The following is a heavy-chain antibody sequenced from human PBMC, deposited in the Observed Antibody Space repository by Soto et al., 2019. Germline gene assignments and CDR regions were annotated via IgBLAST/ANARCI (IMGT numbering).Heavy chain of an antibody. CDR3: ARELEAARRPHYYYYGMDV. CDR2: IIPIFGTA. J-gene: IGHJ6*02. CDR1: GGTFSSYA. Sequence: SVKVSCKASGGTFSSYAISWVRQAPGQGLEWMGGIIPIFGTANYAQKFQGRVTITADESTSTAYMELSSLRSEDTAVYYCARELEAARRPHYYYYGMDVWGQGTTVTVSS. D-gene: IGHD6-6*01. V-gene: IGHV1-69*13.